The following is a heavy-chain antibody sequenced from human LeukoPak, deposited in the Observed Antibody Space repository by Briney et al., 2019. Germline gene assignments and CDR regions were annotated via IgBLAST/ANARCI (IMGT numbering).Heavy chain of an antibody. Sequence: PGGSLRLSCAASGFTFSSYWMHWVRQAPGKGLVWVSRINSDGSSTSYADSVKGRFTISRDNSKNTLYLQMNSLRAEDTAVYYCAKDEEFSKGGVYCSGGSCYGDVDYWGQGTLVTVSS. J-gene: IGHJ4*02. V-gene: IGHV3-74*01. CDR2: INSDGSST. CDR3: AKDEEFSKGGVYCSGGSCYGDVDY. D-gene: IGHD2-15*01. CDR1: GFTFSSYW.